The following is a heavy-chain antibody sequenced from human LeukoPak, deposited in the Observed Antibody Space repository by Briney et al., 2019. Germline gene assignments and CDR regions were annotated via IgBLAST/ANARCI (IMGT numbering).Heavy chain of an antibody. CDR3: VRGLAWFGELSPYYFDY. J-gene: IGHJ4*02. Sequence: KSSETLSLTCTVSGGSISSYYWSWIRQPPGKGLEWIGYIYYSGSTNYNPSLKSRVTISVDTSKNQFSLKLSSVTAADTAVYYCVRGLAWFGELSPYYFDYWGQGTLVTVSS. D-gene: IGHD3-10*01. CDR2: IYYSGST. CDR1: GGSISSYY. V-gene: IGHV4-59*08.